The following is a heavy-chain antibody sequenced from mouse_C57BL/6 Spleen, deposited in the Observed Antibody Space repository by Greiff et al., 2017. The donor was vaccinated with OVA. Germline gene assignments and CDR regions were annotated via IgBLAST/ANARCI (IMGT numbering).Heavy chain of an antibody. CDR1: GYSFTGYY. CDR2: INPSTGGT. V-gene: IGHV1-42*01. CDR3: ARRIYYGNYDWYFDV. J-gene: IGHJ1*03. Sequence: VQLKESGPELVKPGASVKISCKASGYSFTGYYMNWVKQSHEKSLEWIGEINPSTGGTTYNQKFKAKATLTVDKSSSTAYMQLKSLTSEDSAVYYCARRIYYGNYDWYFDVWGTGTTVTVSS. D-gene: IGHD2-1*01.